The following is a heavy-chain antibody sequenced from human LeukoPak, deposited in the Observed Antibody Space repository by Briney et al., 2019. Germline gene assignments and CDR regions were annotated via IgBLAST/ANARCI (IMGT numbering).Heavy chain of an antibody. Sequence: GGSLRLSCTASGFTFGDYAMSWVRQAPGKGLEWVGFIRSKAYGGTTEYAASAKGRFTISRDDSKSIAYLQMNSLKTEDTAVYYCSHERGYCSGGSCYNWFDPWGQGTLVTVSS. CDR3: SHERGYCSGGSCYNWFDP. CDR2: IRSKAYGGTT. J-gene: IGHJ5*02. CDR1: GFTFGDYA. V-gene: IGHV3-49*04. D-gene: IGHD2-15*01.